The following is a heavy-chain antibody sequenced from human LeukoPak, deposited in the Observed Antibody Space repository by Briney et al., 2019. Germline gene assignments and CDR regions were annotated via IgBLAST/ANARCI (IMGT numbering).Heavy chain of an antibody. CDR1: GFTFSSYG. D-gene: IGHD2-15*01. CDR2: IWDDGSKK. Sequence: GSLRLFCAASGFTFSSYGMHWVRQAPGKGLEWVAVIWDDGSKKYYADAVKGRFTISRDNSKNTLCLQMTSLRAEDTAVYYCARRYCSGGTCYSFRGDWFDPWGQGTLVTVSS. V-gene: IGHV3-33*01. CDR3: ARRYCSGGTCYSFRGDWFDP. J-gene: IGHJ5*02.